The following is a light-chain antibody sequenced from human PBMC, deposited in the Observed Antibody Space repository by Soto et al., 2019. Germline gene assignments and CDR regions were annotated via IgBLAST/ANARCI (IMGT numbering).Light chain of an antibody. CDR3: AAWDVSLSGHYV. J-gene: IGLJ1*01. V-gene: IGLV1-47*01. CDR2: RNN. CDR1: SSNIGSNY. Sequence: QSVLTQPPSASGTPGQRVTISCSGSSSNIGSNYVYWYQQLPGTAPKLRIYRNNQRPSGVPDRFSGSKSGTSASLAISGVRSEDEADYYCAAWDVSLSGHYVFGTGTKLNVL.